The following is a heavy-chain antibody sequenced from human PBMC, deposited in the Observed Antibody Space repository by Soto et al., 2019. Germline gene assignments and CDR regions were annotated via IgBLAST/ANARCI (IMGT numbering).Heavy chain of an antibody. J-gene: IGHJ4*02. CDR2: IYYSGST. CDR3: ARAGYCSSTSCYVGGRFPRPYYFDY. D-gene: IGHD2-2*01. V-gene: IGHV4-39*01. CDR1: GGSISSSSYY. Sequence: SETLCLTCTVSGGSISSSSYYWGWIRQPPGKGLEWIGSIYYSGSTYYNPSLKGRVTISVDTSKNQFSLKLSSVTAADTAVYYCARAGYCSSTSCYVGGRFPRPYYFDYWGQGTLVTVSS.